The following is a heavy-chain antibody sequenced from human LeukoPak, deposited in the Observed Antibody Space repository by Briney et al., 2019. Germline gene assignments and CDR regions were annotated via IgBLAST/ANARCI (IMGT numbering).Heavy chain of an antibody. CDR2: ISDGESP. V-gene: IGHV4-59*08. CDR1: GGSISYYY. CDR3: ARHARHPFYNDRNGYYRGHLDY. Sequence: PSETLSLTCSVSGGSISYYYWSWIRQFPGKGLEWIGYISDGESPDYNPSLQSRVTISADTSKNQFSLKLTSVTAADTAVYYCARHARHPFYNDRNGYYRGHLDYWGQGTVVTVSS. J-gene: IGHJ4*02. D-gene: IGHD3-22*01.